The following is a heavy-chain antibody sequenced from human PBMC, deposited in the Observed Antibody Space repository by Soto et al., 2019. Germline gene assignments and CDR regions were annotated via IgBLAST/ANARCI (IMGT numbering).Heavy chain of an antibody. CDR1: GFTFSSYA. CDR2: ISYDGSNK. J-gene: IGHJ4*02. Sequence: GGSLRLSCAASGFTFSSYAMHWVRPAPGKGLEWVAVISYDGSNKYYADSVKGRFTISRDNSKNTLYLQMNSLRAEDTAVYYCAGARYYDSSGYQFDYWGQGTLVTVS. CDR3: AGARYYDSSGYQFDY. D-gene: IGHD3-22*01. V-gene: IGHV3-30-3*01.